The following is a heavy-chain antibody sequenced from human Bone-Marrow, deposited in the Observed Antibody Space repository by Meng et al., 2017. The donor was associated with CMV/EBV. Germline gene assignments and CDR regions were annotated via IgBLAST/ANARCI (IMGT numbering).Heavy chain of an antibody. Sequence: ASVKVSCKSSGYIFTSYDINWVRQATGQGLEWMGWMNPNSGNTGYAQKFQGRVTITRNTSISTAYMELSSLRSVDTAVYYCARSPVLRFLEWLSRPYYFDYWGQGTLVTVSS. D-gene: IGHD3-3*01. CDR3: ARSPVLRFLEWLSRPYYFDY. CDR2: MNPNSGNT. J-gene: IGHJ4*02. CDR1: GYIFTSYD. V-gene: IGHV1-8*03.